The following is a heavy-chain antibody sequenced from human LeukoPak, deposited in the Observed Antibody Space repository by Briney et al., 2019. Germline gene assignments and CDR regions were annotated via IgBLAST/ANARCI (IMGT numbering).Heavy chain of an antibody. J-gene: IGHJ4*02. V-gene: IGHV4-34*01. CDR1: GGSFSGYY. D-gene: IGHD3-3*01. CDR2: INHSGST. Sequence: SETLSLTCAVYGGSFSGYYWSWIRQPPGKGLEWIGEINHSGSTNYNPSLQSRVTISVDTSKNQFSLKLSSVTAADTAVYYCARGRRFLERYDYWGQGTLVTVSS. CDR3: ARGRRFLERYDY.